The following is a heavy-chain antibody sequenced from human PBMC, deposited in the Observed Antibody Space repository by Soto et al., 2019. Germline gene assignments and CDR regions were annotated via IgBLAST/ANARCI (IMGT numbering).Heavy chain of an antibody. Sequence: EVQLLESGGGLVQPGGSLRLSCAASGLTFSSYAMSWVRQAPGKGLEWVSAISGSGGSTYYADSVKGRFTISRDNSKNTLYLQMNSLRAEDTAVYYCAKGRGNRVGANDPFDYWGQGTLVTVSS. CDR2: ISGSGGST. CDR1: GLTFSSYA. J-gene: IGHJ4*02. CDR3: AKGRGNRVGANDPFDY. D-gene: IGHD1-26*01. V-gene: IGHV3-23*01.